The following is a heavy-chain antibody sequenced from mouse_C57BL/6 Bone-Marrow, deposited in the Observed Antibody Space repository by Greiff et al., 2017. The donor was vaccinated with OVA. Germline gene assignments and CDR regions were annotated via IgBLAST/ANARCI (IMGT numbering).Heavy chain of an antibody. CDR1: GYTFTSYG. CDR2: IYPRSGNT. CDR3: ARGRSNYWYFDV. Sequence: QVQLQQSGAELARPGASVKLSCKASGYTFTSYGISWVKQRTGQGLEWIGEIYPRSGNTYYNDKFKGKATLTADKSSSTAYMELRSLTAEDAADYFCARGRSNYWYFDVWGTGTTVTVSA. J-gene: IGHJ1*03. V-gene: IGHV1-81*01. D-gene: IGHD2-5*01.